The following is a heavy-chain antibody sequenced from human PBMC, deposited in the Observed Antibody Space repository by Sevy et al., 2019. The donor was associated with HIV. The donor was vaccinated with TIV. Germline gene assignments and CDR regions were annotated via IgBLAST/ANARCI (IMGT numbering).Heavy chain of an antibody. CDR3: ERGWNYYASSGYYSRGGAFDI. D-gene: IGHD3-22*01. Sequence: SETLSLTCTVSGGSISSYYWSWIRQPPGKGLEWIGYIYYSGSTNYNPSLKSRVTISVDTSKNQFSLKLSSVTAADTAVYYCERGWNYYASSGYYSRGGAFDIWGQGTMVTVSS. J-gene: IGHJ3*02. CDR2: IYYSGST. CDR1: GGSISSYY. V-gene: IGHV4-59*01.